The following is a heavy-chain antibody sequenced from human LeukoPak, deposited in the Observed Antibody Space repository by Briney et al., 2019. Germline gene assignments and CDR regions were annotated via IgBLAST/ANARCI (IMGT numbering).Heavy chain of an antibody. Sequence: ASVKVSCKTSGYTFTAYYIHWVRQAPGQGLEWMGWINSNSGAINYAQKFQGRVTMTRDTSISTAYMELSSLRSDDTAVYYCARTYSSSSASDYWGQGTLVTVSS. CDR2: INSNSGAI. V-gene: IGHV1-2*02. CDR1: GYTFTAYY. J-gene: IGHJ4*02. D-gene: IGHD6-6*01. CDR3: ARTYSSSSASDY.